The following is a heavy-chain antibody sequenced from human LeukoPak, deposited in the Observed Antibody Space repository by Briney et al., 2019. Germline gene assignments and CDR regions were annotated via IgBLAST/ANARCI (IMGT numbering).Heavy chain of an antibody. V-gene: IGHV1-69*13. J-gene: IGHJ6*02. D-gene: IGHD3-3*01. CDR3: AKYDFWSGYYMEYYYYYGMDV. Sequence: GASVKVSCKASGGTFSSYAISWVRQAPGQGLEWMGGIIPIFGTANYAQKFQGRVTITADESTSTAYMELSSLRSEDTAVYYCAKYDFWSGYYMEYYYYYGMDVWGQGTTVTVSS. CDR1: GGTFSSYA. CDR2: IIPIFGTA.